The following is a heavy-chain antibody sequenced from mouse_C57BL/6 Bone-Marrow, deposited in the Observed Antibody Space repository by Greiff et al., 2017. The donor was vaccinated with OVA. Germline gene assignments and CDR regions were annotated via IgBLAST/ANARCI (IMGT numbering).Heavy chain of an antibody. CDR1: GYTFTSYW. Sequence: QVHLQQPGAELVMPGASVKLSCKASGYTFTSYWMHWVKQRPGQGLEWIGVIDPSDSYTNYNQKFKGKSTLTVDKSSSTAYMQLSSLTSEDSAVYDCAREPQGTGDWYFDVWGTGTTVTVSS. D-gene: IGHD3-3*01. CDR2: IDPSDSYT. V-gene: IGHV1-69*01. CDR3: AREPQGTGDWYFDV. J-gene: IGHJ1*03.